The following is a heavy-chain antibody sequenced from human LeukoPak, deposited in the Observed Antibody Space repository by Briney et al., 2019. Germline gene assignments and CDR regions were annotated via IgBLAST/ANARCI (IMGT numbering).Heavy chain of an antibody. V-gene: IGHV3-23*01. CDR1: GYTFSSHG. D-gene: IGHD3-16*01. J-gene: IGHJ4*02. CDR3: AKVSVCYGCYLNY. Sequence: AGSLRLSCAASGYTFSSHGLTWVWQAPGKGLEWVSTINGAGDNTYYAETVKGRFTISRDNSKNTLYLQMHSLRAEDTAIYYCAKVSVCYGCYLNYWGQGTLVTVS. CDR2: INGAGDNT.